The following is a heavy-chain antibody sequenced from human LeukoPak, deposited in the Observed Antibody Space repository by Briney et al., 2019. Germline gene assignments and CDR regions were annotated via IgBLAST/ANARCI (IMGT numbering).Heavy chain of an antibody. V-gene: IGHV4-38-2*02. J-gene: IGHJ5*02. CDR1: GYSISNGCH. Sequence: PSETLSLTCAVSGYSISNGCHWGWLRPPPEKGLEWIGSINHSGSTYYNPSLKSRVTISVDTSKNQFSLKLNSVTAADTAVYYCARDSGYDPGWFDPWGQGTLVTVSS. CDR3: ARDSGYDPGWFDP. D-gene: IGHD3-10*01. CDR2: INHSGST.